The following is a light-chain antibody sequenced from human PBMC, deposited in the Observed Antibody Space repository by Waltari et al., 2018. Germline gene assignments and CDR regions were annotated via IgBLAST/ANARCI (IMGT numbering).Light chain of an antibody. V-gene: IGKV3-15*01. CDR2: GAS. CDR3: QQYNNWLT. J-gene: IGKJ4*01. Sequence: EIVMTQSPATLSVSPGERATLSCRASQSVSSNLAWYQKKPGQAPRLLIYGASTRATGIPARFSGSGSGTEFTLTLSSLQSEDFAVYYCQQYNNWLTFGGGTKVEIK. CDR1: QSVSSN.